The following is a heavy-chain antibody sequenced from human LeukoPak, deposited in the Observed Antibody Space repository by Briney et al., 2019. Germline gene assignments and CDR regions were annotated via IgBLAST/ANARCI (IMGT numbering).Heavy chain of an antibody. V-gene: IGHV3-53*01. CDR2: IFNGGST. CDR1: GFAVSSNH. Sequence: SGGSLRLSCAASGFAVSSNHMNWVRQAPGKGLEWVSVIFNGGSTYYADSVKGRFTISRDNSKNTLYLQMNSLRAEDTAVYYCAKSLLWFGETMTVYGMDVWGQGTTVTVSS. J-gene: IGHJ6*02. CDR3: AKSLLWFGETMTVYGMDV. D-gene: IGHD3-10*01.